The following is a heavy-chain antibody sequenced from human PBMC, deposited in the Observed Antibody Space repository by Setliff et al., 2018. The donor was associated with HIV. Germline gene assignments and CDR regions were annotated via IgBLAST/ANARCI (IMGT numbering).Heavy chain of an antibody. CDR2: IYYSGST. CDR3: ATLDYYGSQTYNLALHY. V-gene: IGHV4-61*01. J-gene: IGHJ4*02. Sequence: SETLSLTCSVSGGSVGSGSYYWSWIRQSPGKGLEWLGYIYYSGSTTYNPSLKSRVTMSIDTSTDTAYMELNSLRSEDTAMYYCATLDYYGSQTYNLALHYWGQGTLVTVSS. CDR1: GGSVGSGSYY. D-gene: IGHD3-10*01.